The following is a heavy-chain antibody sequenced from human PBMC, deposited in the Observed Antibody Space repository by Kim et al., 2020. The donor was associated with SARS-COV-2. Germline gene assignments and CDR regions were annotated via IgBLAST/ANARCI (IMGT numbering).Heavy chain of an antibody. D-gene: IGHD5-18*01. CDR2: VRDTGDST. J-gene: IGHJ4*02. CDR1: GFTFSSYA. CDR3: AKRQGGYGLGGCDY. V-gene: IGHV3-23*01. Sequence: GGSLRLSCAASGFTFSSYAMSWVRQAPGKGLEWVSVVRDTGDSTSYADSVKGRFTISRDNSKNTLYLQMNSLRAEDTAVYFCAKRQGGYGLGGCDYWGQG.